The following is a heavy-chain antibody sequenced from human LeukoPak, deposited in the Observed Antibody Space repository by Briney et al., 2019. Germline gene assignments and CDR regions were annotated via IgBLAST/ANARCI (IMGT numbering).Heavy chain of an antibody. Sequence: SETLSLTCNVSGASMSSNYWSWIRQPPGKGLEWIGYIYHSGNTNYSPSLESRVTMSVDESKNQFSLRVHFVSAADTAVYYCASTRRAAVAGRFDSWGQGTLVTVST. CDR2: IYHSGNT. CDR1: GASMSSNY. J-gene: IGHJ4*02. CDR3: ASTRRAAVAGRFDS. D-gene: IGHD6-19*01. V-gene: IGHV4-4*09.